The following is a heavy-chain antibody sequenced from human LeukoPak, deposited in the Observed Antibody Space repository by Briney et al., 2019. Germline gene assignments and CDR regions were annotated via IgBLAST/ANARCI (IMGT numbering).Heavy chain of an antibody. CDR3: ARDGGLAAAGKGGAFDI. CDR2: ISSSSSYI. V-gene: IGHV3-21*01. CDR1: GFTFSIYV. J-gene: IGHJ3*02. Sequence: GGSLRLSCAASGFTFSIYVMSWVRQAPGKGLEWVSSISSSSSYIYYADSVKGRFTISRDNPKNSLYLQMNSLRAEDTAVYYCARDGGLAAAGKGGAFDIWGQGTMVTVSS. D-gene: IGHD6-13*01.